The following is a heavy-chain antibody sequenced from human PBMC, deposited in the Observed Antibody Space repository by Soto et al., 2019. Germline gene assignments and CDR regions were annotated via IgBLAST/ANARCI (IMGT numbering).Heavy chain of an antibody. J-gene: IGHJ6*02. CDR2: IYYSGST. CDR3: AREGSYKNYDYYGLDV. CDR1: GGSISSYY. D-gene: IGHD2-15*01. V-gene: IGHV4-59*01. Sequence: PSETLSLTCTVSGGSISSYYWSWIRQPPGKGLEWIGYIYYSGSTNYNPSLKSRVTISVDTSKNQFSLKLSSVTAADTAVYYCAREGSYKNYDYYGLDVWGQGTTVTVSS.